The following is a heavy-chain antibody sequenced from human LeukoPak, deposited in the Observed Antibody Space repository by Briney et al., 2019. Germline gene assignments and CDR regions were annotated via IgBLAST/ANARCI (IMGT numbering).Heavy chain of an antibody. J-gene: IGHJ6*02. CDR2: IYTGGNI. CDR1: GFTVSNNY. D-gene: IGHD1-26*01. CDR3: ARDPRLVGATARVDYYYYYGMDV. V-gene: IGHV3-53*01. Sequence: GGSLRLSCAASGFTVSNNYMSWVRQAPGKGLEWVSVIYTGGNIYYTDSVKGRFTISRDNSKNTLYLQMNSLRAEDTAVYYCARDPRLVGATARVDYYYYYGMDVWGQGTTVTVSS.